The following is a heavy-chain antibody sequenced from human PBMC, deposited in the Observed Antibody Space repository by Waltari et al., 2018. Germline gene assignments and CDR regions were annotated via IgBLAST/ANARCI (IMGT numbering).Heavy chain of an antibody. V-gene: IGHV3-23*01. CDR2: ISGSGDSI. D-gene: IGHD1-1*01. J-gene: IGHJ4*02. CDR3: ARLNDDHDFQALDF. Sequence: ELQLLESGGGFVRPGGSLSPFGAASGFSFGNYALTWVRQAPGKGLEWVSGISGSGDSIYYADSVKGRFTISRDNSKNTLTLQVNSLRGEDTAVYYCARLNDDHDFQALDFWGQGTLVTVSS. CDR1: GFSFGNYA.